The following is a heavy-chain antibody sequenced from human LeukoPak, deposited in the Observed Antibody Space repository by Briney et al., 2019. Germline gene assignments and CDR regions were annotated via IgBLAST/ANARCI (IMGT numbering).Heavy chain of an antibody. Sequence: GGSLRLSCAASGFTVSSNYMSWVRQAPGQGLEWVSAIYSGGSTYYADSVKGRFTISRDISKNTLYLQMNSLRAEDTAVYYCARDREGSRYAMDVWGQGTSVTVSS. CDR1: GFTVSSNY. V-gene: IGHV3-53*01. CDR2: IYSGGST. D-gene: IGHD3-10*01. J-gene: IGHJ6*02. CDR3: ARDREGSRYAMDV.